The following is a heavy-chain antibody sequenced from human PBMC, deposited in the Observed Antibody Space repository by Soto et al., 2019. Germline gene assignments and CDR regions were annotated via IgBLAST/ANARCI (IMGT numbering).Heavy chain of an antibody. CDR2: INPSGGST. CDR1: GYTFTRYY. D-gene: IGHD4-4*01. Sequence: QVHLVQSGAEVKKPGASVMVSCKSSGYTFTRYYMHWVRQAPGQGLEWMGIINPSGGSTTYAQKFQYRVTVTRDTYTSTVYMELSSLRSEDTAVYYCARDRDYSNYVHYYYGMDVWGQGTTVTVSS. V-gene: IGHV1-46*01. CDR3: ARDRDYSNYVHYYYGMDV. J-gene: IGHJ6*02.